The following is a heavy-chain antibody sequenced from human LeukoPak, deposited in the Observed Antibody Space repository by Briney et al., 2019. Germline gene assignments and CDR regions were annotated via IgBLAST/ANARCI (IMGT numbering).Heavy chain of an antibody. CDR1: GGSIGSSSYY. V-gene: IGHV4-39*01. Sequence: PSETLSLTCTVSGGSIGSSSYYWGWIRQPPGKGLEWIGSIYYSGSTYYNPSLKSRVTISVDTSKNQFSLKLSSVTAADTAVYYCARRRLYSGSYFDYWGQGTLVTVSS. D-gene: IGHD1-26*01. CDR2: IYYSGST. CDR3: ARRRLYSGSYFDY. J-gene: IGHJ4*02.